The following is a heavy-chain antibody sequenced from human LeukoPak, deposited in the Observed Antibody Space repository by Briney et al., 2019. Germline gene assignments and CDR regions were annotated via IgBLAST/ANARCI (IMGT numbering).Heavy chain of an antibody. J-gene: IGHJ4*02. Sequence: GGSLRLSCAASGFTFSNFGMHWVRQAPGKGLEWVSSITGSGGGTYYADSVKGRFTISRDNSKNTLDLQMNSLRAEDTAVYYCAKGLKGCSGAGCYYFFDFWGQGTLVTVSS. CDR2: ITGSGGGT. D-gene: IGHD2-15*01. CDR1: GFTFSNFG. CDR3: AKGLKGCSGAGCYYFFDF. V-gene: IGHV3-23*01.